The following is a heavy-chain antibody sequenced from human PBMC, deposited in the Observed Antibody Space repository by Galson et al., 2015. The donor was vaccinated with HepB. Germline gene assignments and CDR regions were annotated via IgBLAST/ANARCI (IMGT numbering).Heavy chain of an antibody. D-gene: IGHD3-22*01. Sequence: SLRLSCAASGFTSSNAWMNWVRQAPGKGLEWVGRIKSKTDGGTTDYAAPVKGRFTISRDDSKNTLYLQMSSLKASDTAMYYCARLGSSGYSDAFDIWGQGTMVTVSS. V-gene: IGHV3-15*07. J-gene: IGHJ3*02. CDR3: ARLGSSGYSDAFDI. CDR2: IKSKTDGGTT. CDR1: GFTSSNAW.